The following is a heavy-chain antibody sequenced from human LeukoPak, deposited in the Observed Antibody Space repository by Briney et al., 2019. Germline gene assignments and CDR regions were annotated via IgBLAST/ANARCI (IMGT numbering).Heavy chain of an antibody. CDR3: ARDRGSTEFDY. Sequence: GGSLRLSCAASGFTFSDYAMHWVRQAPGKGLEWVAIISYDGNNKYYADSVKGRFTISRDNSKNTLYLQMNGLRAEDTAVYYCARDRGSTEFDYWGQGTLVTVSS. CDR2: ISYDGNNK. V-gene: IGHV3-30*04. J-gene: IGHJ4*02. CDR1: GFTFSDYA. D-gene: IGHD6-13*01.